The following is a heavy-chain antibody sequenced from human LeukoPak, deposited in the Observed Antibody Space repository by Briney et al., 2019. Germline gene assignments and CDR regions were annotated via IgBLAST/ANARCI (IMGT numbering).Heavy chain of an antibody. CDR3: ARGLDYGDYRIDY. CDR1: GGSISSGDYY. Sequence: SETLSLTCTVSGGSISSGDYYWSWIRQPPGKGLEWIGSIYHSGSTYYNPSLKSRVTMSVDTSKNQFSLKLSSVTAADTAVYYCARGLDYGDYRIDYWGQGTLVTVSS. CDR2: IYHSGST. V-gene: IGHV4-39*07. D-gene: IGHD4-17*01. J-gene: IGHJ4*02.